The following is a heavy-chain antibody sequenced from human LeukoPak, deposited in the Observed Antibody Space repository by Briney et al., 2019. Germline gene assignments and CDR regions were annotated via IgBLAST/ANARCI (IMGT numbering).Heavy chain of an antibody. CDR3: ARDPAQNFGGGRCWAGFDV. Sequence: GGSLRLSCAASGFTFSRYYMSWVRQAPGKGLEWVADINEDGREDYYVDSVKCRFTIYRDNAKNSLYLQMNSLRGEDTAVYYCARDPAQNFGGGRCWAGFDVWGQGTMITVSS. CDR2: INEDGRED. V-gene: IGHV3-7*01. CDR1: GFTFSRYY. D-gene: IGHD2-15*01. J-gene: IGHJ3*01.